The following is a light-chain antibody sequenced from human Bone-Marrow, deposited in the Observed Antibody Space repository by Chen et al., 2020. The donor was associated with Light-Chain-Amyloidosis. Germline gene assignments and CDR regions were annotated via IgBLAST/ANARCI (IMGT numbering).Light chain of an antibody. J-gene: IGLJ2*01. Sequence: SSELTQDPAVSVALGQTVRITCQGVSLRSYDASWYQQKPGQAPVLVIYGKNNRPSGIPDRFSGSSSGNTASLTITGAQAEDEADYYCNSRDSSGNHVVFGGGTKLTVL. V-gene: IGLV3-19*01. CDR3: NSRDSSGNHVV. CDR1: SLRSYD. CDR2: GKN.